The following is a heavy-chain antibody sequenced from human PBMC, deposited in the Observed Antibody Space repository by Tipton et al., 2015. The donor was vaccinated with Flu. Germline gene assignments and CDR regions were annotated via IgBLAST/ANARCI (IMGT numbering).Heavy chain of an antibody. CDR1: GDTFSYHW. D-gene: IGHD2-21*02. V-gene: IGHV5-51*03. CDR2: IYPTNSDT. CDR3: ARLRTRVVTPREAFDI. J-gene: IGHJ3*02. Sequence: QLVQSGAELKKPGESLKISCEASGDTFSYHWSGWVRQMPGKGLEWVGLIYPTNSDTRYSPSFRGPVTLTVDKSTNAVFLTWSRLKASATAMYYCARLRTRVVTPREAFDIWGQGTMVTVSS.